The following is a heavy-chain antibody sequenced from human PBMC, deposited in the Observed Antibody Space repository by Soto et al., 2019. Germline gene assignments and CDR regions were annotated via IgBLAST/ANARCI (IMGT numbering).Heavy chain of an antibody. Sequence: QVQLVQSGGEVKKPGASVKVSCRASGYTFTSYGISWVRQAPGQGLEWLGWTSASMVTNYAQKFQGRVIMTTDTSTSTAYMELRSLRFDDTAVYYCARDSSGRAIFDSWGQGTLVTVSS. CDR3: ARDSSGRAIFDS. J-gene: IGHJ4*02. D-gene: IGHD6-19*01. CDR2: TSASMVT. V-gene: IGHV1-18*01. CDR1: GYTFTSYG.